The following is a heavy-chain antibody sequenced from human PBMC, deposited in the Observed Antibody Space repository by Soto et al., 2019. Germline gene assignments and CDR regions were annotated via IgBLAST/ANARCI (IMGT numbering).Heavy chain of an antibody. J-gene: IGHJ6*02. Sequence: SETLSLTCAVYGGSFSGYYWSWIRQPPGKGLEWIGEINHSGSTNYNPSLKSRVTISVDTSKNQFSLKLSSVTAADTAVYYCSCKGGGPYYYYYGMDVWGQGTTVTVSS. D-gene: IGHD1-26*01. V-gene: IGHV4-34*01. CDR1: GGSFSGYY. CDR2: INHSGST. CDR3: SCKGGGPYYYYYGMDV.